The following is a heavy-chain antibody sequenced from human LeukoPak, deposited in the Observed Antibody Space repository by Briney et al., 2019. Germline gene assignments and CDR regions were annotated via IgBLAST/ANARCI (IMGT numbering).Heavy chain of an antibody. CDR2: ISGSGSTT. CDR1: GFTFSNYG. J-gene: IGHJ4*02. CDR3: AKAGYTSSWPFDY. D-gene: IGHD6-13*01. V-gene: IGHV3-23*01. Sequence: GGSLRLSCAASGFTFSNYGMSWVRQAPGKGLEWVSAISGSGSTTYYADSVKGRFTIPRDNSKNTLYLQMNSLRADDTALYYCAKAGYTSSWPFDYWGQGTLVTVSS.